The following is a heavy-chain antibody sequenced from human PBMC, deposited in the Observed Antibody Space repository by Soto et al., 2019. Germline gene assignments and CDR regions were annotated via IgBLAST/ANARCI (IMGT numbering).Heavy chain of an antibody. D-gene: IGHD3-22*01. CDR3: TTERDESSRYAPNY. V-gene: IGHV3-15*07. J-gene: IGHJ4*02. Sequence: GGSLRLSCAASGFTFNNAWMNWVRQAPGKGLEWVGRIKSRTDGGTTDYAAPVKDRFTISRDDSKNTLYLQMNSLKTEDTAMYYCTTERDESSRYAPNYWGQGTLVTVSS. CDR2: IKSRTDGGTT. CDR1: GFTFNNAW.